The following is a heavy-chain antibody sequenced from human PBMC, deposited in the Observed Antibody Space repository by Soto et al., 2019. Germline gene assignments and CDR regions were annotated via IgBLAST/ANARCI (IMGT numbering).Heavy chain of an antibody. CDR3: ARDRAAAGYFDY. V-gene: IGHV3-30-3*01. J-gene: IGHJ4*02. CDR2: ISYDGSNK. CDR1: GFTFSSYA. D-gene: IGHD6-13*01. Sequence: GGSLRLSCAASGFTFSSYAMHWVRQAPGKGLEWVAVISYDGSNKYYADSVKGRFTISRDNSKNTLYLQMNSLRAEDTAVYYCARDRAAAGYFDYWGQGTLVTISS.